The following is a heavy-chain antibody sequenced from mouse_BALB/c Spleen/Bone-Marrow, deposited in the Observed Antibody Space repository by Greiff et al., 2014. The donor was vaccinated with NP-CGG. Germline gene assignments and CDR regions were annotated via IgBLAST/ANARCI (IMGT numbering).Heavy chain of an antibody. Sequence: VQREESGAELVRPGVSVKISCKGSGYTFTDYTMHWVKQSHARSLEWIGVISTYYGDASYHQKFKGKATMTVDKSSSTAYMELARQTSEDAAIYYCARVIATGYYGMDYWGQGTSVTVSS. J-gene: IGHJ4*01. V-gene: IGHV1S137*01. CDR3: ARVIATGYYGMDY. D-gene: IGHD2-4*01. CDR2: ISTYYGDA. CDR1: GYTFTDYT.